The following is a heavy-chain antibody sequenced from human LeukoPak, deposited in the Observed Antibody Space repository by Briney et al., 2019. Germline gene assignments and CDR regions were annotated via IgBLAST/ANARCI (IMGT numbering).Heavy chain of an antibody. Sequence: PGGSLRLSCAASGFTFDDYAMHWVRHAPGKGLEWVSGISWNSGSIGYADSVKGRFTISRDNAKNSLYLRMNSLRAEDTALYYCANGGFDIWGQGTMVTVSS. V-gene: IGHV3-9*01. J-gene: IGHJ3*02. D-gene: IGHD3-3*01. CDR2: ISWNSGSI. CDR1: GFTFDDYA. CDR3: ANGGFDI.